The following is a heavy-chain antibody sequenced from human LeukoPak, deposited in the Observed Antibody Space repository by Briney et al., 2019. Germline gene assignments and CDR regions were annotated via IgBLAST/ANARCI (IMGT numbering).Heavy chain of an antibody. J-gene: IGHJ4*02. Sequence: GGSLRLSCAASGFTFSNAWMSWVRQAPGKGLEWVGRIKRKTDGGTTDYAAPVKGRFSVSRDDSKNTLYLQMNSLKTEDTAVYYCTAGSTRSDYWGQGALVTVSS. V-gene: IGHV3-15*01. CDR1: GFTFSNAW. D-gene: IGHD2-2*01. CDR3: TAGSTRSDY. CDR2: IKRKTDGGTT.